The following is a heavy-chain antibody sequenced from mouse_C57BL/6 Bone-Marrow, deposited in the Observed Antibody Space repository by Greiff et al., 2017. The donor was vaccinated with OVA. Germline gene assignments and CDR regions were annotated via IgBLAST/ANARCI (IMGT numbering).Heavy chain of an antibody. J-gene: IGHJ2*01. D-gene: IGHD2-10*01. CDR2: INPYNGDT. V-gene: IGHV1-20*01. CDR3: ASLLLDY. CDR1: GYSFTGYF. Sequence: EVKLMESGPELVKPGDSVKISCKASGYSFTGYFMNWVMQSHGKSLEWIGRINPYNGDTFYNQKFKGKATLTVDKSSSTAHMELRSLTSEDSAVYYCASLLLDYWGQGTTLTVAS.